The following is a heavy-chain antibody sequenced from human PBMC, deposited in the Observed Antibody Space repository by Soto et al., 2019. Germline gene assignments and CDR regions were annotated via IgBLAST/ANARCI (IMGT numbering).Heavy chain of an antibody. CDR1: GDSVSSNSAA. CDR2: TYYRSKWYN. CDR3: ARERGGTQLVHPKNGGNRFDP. J-gene: IGHJ5*02. D-gene: IGHD6-6*01. V-gene: IGHV6-1*01. Sequence: SQTLSLTCAISGDSVSSNSAAWNWIRQSPSRGLEWLGRTYYRSKWYNDYAVSVKSRITINPDTSKNQFSLQLNSVTPEDTAVYYCARERGGTQLVHPKNGGNRFDPWGQGTLVTVSS.